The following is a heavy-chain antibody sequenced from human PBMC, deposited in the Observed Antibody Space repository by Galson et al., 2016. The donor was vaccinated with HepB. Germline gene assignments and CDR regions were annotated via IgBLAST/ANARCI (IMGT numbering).Heavy chain of an antibody. J-gene: IGHJ4*02. CDR2: ISGGATTT. D-gene: IGHD2-15*01. CDR3: AKDVNLVVAAKGGIDF. Sequence: SLRLSCAASGFSFSSYAMHWVRQAPGKGLEWVSGISGGATTTYYADSVNGRYTISRDNSKSTLYLHMSSLTADDTAVYYCAKDVNLVVAAKGGIDFWGQGTLVTASS. V-gene: IGHV3-23*01. CDR1: GFSFSSYA.